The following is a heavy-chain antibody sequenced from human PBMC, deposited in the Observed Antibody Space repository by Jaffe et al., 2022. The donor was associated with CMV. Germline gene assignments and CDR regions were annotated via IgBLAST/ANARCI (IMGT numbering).Heavy chain of an antibody. J-gene: IGHJ5*02. CDR2: INHSGST. CDR1: GGSFSGYY. D-gene: IGHD3-22*01. CDR3: ARGPRYYYDSSGYYYVNWFDP. V-gene: IGHV4-34*01. Sequence: QVQLQQWGAGLLKPSETLSLTCAVYGGSFSGYYWSWIRQPPGKGLEWIGEINHSGSTNYNPSLKSRVTISVDTSKNQFSLKLSSVTAADTAVYYCARGPRYYYDSSGYYYVNWFDPWGQGTLVTVSS.